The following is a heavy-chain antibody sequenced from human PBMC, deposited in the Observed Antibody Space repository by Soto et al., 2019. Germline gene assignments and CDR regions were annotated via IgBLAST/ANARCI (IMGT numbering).Heavy chain of an antibody. CDR3: ARIESIARNWFDP. D-gene: IGHD6-13*01. Sequence: GESLKISCKGSGFSFTNYWISWVRQMPGKGLEWMGNIDPVDSYANYSPSFQGHVTFSVDTSISTAYLQWSSLRASDTAMYFCARIESIARNWFDPWGQGTLVTVSS. CDR2: IDPVDSYA. V-gene: IGHV5-10-1*01. CDR1: GFSFTNYW. J-gene: IGHJ5*02.